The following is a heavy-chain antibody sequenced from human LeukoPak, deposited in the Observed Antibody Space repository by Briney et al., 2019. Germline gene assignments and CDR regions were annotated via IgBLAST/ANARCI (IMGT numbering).Heavy chain of an antibody. CDR2: ITSGGDYI. CDR1: GFTFNTFN. Sequence: PGGSLRLSCAASGFTFNTFNMNWVRQAPGKGLEWVSSITSGGDYIYYADSVKGRFTTSRDNAQKSVYLQMNSLRVEDTATYYCARGFRAVVGGDGSYCGMDVWGQGTTVTVSS. D-gene: IGHD2-21*01. CDR3: ARGFRAVVGGDGSYCGMDV. V-gene: IGHV3-21*04. J-gene: IGHJ6*02.